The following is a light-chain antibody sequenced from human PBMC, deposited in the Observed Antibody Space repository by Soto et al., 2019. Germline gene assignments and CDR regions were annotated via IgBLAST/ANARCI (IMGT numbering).Light chain of an antibody. Sequence: EIVLTQSPAALSVSLGERVTLSCRASQSVSANLAWYQQRPGQAPRLLIYGISTRAPDTPDRFSGSGSGTEFALTISSLQSEDSAVYYGQQYNIWPPWTFGQGTKVEIK. CDR3: QQYNIWPPWT. CDR2: GIS. V-gene: IGKV3-15*01. J-gene: IGKJ1*01. CDR1: QSVSAN.